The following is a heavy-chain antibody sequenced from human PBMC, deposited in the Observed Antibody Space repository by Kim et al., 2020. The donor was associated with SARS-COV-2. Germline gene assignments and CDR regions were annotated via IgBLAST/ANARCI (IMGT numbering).Heavy chain of an antibody. J-gene: IGHJ2*01. CDR3: ARVGTILGDL. CDR1: GFTFSSYS. CDR2: ISSSSYI. Sequence: GGSLRLSCAASGFTFSSYSMNWVRQAPGKGLEWVSYISSSSYIYYADSVKGRFTISRDNAKNSLYLQMNSLRAEDTAVYYCARVGTILGDLLGRGTLVTV. D-gene: IGHD3-3*01. V-gene: IGHV3-21*01.